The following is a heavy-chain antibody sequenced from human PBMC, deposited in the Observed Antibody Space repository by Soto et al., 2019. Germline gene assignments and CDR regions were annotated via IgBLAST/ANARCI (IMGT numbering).Heavy chain of an antibody. Sequence: QVQLVQPGAEVKKPGSSVKVSCKASGGTFSSYAISWVRQAPGQGLEWMGGIIPIFGTANYAQKFQGRVTITADESTSTAYMELSSLRSEDTAVYYCASLQYSSSSLDYYYYYGMDVWGQGTTVTVSS. V-gene: IGHV1-69*01. CDR2: IIPIFGTA. CDR3: ASLQYSSSSLDYYYYYGMDV. D-gene: IGHD6-6*01. CDR1: GGTFSSYA. J-gene: IGHJ6*02.